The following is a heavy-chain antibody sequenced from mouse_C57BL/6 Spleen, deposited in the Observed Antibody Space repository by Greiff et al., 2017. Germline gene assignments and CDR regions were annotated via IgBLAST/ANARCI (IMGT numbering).Heavy chain of an antibody. CDR3: TPITTRVEGAMDY. CDR1: GFNIKDDY. D-gene: IGHD1-1*01. Sequence: VQLKQSGAELVRPGASVKLSCTASGFNIKDDYMHWVKQRPEQGLEWIGWIDPENGDTEYASKFQGKATITADTSSNTAYLQLSSLTSEDTAVYYCTPITTRVEGAMDYWGQGTSVTVSS. J-gene: IGHJ4*01. V-gene: IGHV14-4*01. CDR2: IDPENGDT.